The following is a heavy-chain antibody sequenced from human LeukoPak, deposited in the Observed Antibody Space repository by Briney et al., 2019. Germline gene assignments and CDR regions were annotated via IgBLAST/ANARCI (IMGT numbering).Heavy chain of an antibody. V-gene: IGHV4-39*01. J-gene: IGHJ4*02. D-gene: IGHD3-9*01. CDR3: ARLPERSDLLPSYANSFDW. CDR1: GGSISSSYW. Sequence: SETLSLTCAVSGGSISSSYWWTWIRQPPGKGLEWIGNIHYSRSTYYNASLNSRITMSIDTSKNRFSLRLSSVTAADTAVFFCARLPERSDLLPSYANSFDWWGQGTLVTVSS. CDR2: IHYSRST.